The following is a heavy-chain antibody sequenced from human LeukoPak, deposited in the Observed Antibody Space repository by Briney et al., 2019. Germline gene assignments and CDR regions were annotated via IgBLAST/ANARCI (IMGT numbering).Heavy chain of an antibody. CDR3: AREVSDYDILTGWIDY. D-gene: IGHD3-9*01. J-gene: IGHJ4*02. Sequence: PSETLSLTCAVYGGSFSGYYWSWIRQPPGKGLEWIGEINHSGSTNYNPSLKSRVTISVGTSKSQFSLKLSSVTVADTAVYYCAREVSDYDILTGWIDYWGQGALVSVSS. CDR1: GGSFSGYY. CDR2: INHSGST. V-gene: IGHV4-34*01.